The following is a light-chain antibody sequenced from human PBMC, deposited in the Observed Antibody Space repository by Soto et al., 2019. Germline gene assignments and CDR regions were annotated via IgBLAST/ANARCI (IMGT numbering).Light chain of an antibody. Sequence: EIVLTQSPGTLPLSPGERATLSCRASQSVSSAYLAWYQQKLGQAPRLLIYGSSNRATGIPDRFSGSGSGTDFTLTISRLEPEDFAVYYCQQYGSSRWTFGQGTKVEIK. CDR2: GSS. CDR3: QQYGSSRWT. V-gene: IGKV3-20*01. J-gene: IGKJ1*01. CDR1: QSVSSAY.